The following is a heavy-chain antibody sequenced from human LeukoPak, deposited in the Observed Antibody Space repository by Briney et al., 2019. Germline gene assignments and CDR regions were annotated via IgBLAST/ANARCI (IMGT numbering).Heavy chain of an antibody. CDR1: GFTFRTYE. CDR2: ISNGDSDSDTTI. J-gene: IGHJ6*03. D-gene: IGHD5-18*01. CDR3: ARGGDTPYYYYMDV. Sequence: QPGGSLRLSCVASGFTFRTYEMNWVRQAPGKGLEWVSYISNGDSDSDTTIKYADSVKGRFTISRDNAKKSLYLQMNSLRAEDTAVYYCARGGDTPYYYYMDVWGKGTTVTVSS. V-gene: IGHV3-48*01.